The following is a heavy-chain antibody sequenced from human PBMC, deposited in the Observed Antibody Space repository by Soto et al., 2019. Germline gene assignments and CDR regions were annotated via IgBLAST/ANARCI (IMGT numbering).Heavy chain of an antibody. Sequence: WGSLRLSCAVSGFTFGSYWMNWVRLIPGKGPEWVAYIKPDGSATYYVDSVKGRFTISRDNAKNSLYLQMNSLRVEDTSVYYCARAGYCGPGCYYYFDYWGQGTLVTVSS. D-gene: IGHD2-21*02. CDR1: GFTFGSYW. CDR3: ARAGYCGPGCYYYFDY. CDR2: IKPDGSAT. J-gene: IGHJ4*02. V-gene: IGHV3-7*01.